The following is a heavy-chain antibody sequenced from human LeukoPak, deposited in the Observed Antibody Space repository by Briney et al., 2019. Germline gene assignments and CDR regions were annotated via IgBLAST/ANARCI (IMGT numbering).Heavy chain of an antibody. CDR3: ARETVGIDY. V-gene: IGHV3-48*01. CDR1: GFTFNSYG. J-gene: IGHJ4*02. CDR2: ISSSSSTI. D-gene: IGHD4-23*01. Sequence: GGSLRLSCAASGFTFNSYGMIWVRQAPGQGLEWVSYISSSSSTITYADSVRGRFTISRDNAENSLYLQMNSLRADDTAVYYCARETVGIDYWGQGTLVTVSS.